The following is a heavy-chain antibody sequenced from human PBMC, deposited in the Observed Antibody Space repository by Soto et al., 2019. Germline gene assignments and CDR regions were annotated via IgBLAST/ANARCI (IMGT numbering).Heavy chain of an antibody. CDR3: AHIMITFGVVSAFDAFDF. CDR1: GFSLTTSRVG. J-gene: IGHJ3*01. CDR2: IYWDDDK. V-gene: IGHV2-5*02. D-gene: IGHD3-16*01. Sequence: EYGPTLVNPTQTLTLTCSFSGFSLTTSRVGVGWIRQPPGEALEWLAIIYWDDDKRYSPSLQSRLAITKDTSKNQLVLTMTNLDPVDTGTYYCAHIMITFGVVSAFDAFDFWGPGTMVTVSS.